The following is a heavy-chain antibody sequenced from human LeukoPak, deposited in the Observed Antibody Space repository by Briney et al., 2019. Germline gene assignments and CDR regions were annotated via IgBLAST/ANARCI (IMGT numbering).Heavy chain of an antibody. CDR3: SRHAAPLAPLGY. CDR1: GGSVSSYY. J-gene: IGHJ4*02. CDR2: IFSRGNT. V-gene: IGHV4-4*07. D-gene: IGHD7-27*01. Sequence: NPSETLSLTCNVSGGSVSSYYWSWIRQPAGKGLEWIGHIFSRGNTNYNPSLKSRVTMSVDTSKNQFSLKLSSVTAADTAVYYCSRHAAPLAPLGYWGQGTLVTVSS.